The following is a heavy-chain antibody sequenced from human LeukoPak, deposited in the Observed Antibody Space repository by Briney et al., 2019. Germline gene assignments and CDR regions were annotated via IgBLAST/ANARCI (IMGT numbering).Heavy chain of an antibody. V-gene: IGHV1-3*01. CDR1: GYTFTNYA. D-gene: IGHD3-22*01. CDR2: INAGNGNT. J-gene: IGHJ4*02. Sequence: ASVKVSCKASGYTFTNYAMHWVRQAPGQRLEWMGWINAGNGNTKYSQKFQGRVTITADESTSTAYMELSSLRSEDTAVYYCARSYHPPHYDSSGYYWTYFDYWGQGTLVTVSS. CDR3: ARSYHPPHYDSSGYYWTYFDY.